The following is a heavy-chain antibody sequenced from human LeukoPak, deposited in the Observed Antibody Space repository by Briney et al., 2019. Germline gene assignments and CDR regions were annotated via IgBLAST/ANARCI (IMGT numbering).Heavy chain of an antibody. J-gene: IGHJ5*02. V-gene: IGHV3-30*18. CDR2: ISYDGSNK. CDR1: GFTFSSYG. CDR3: AKDLVSGSWFDP. Sequence: GGSLRLSCAASGFTFSSYGMHWVRQAPGKGLEWVAVISYDGSNKYYAGSVKGRFTISRDNSKNTLYLQMNSLRAEDTAVYYCAKDLVSGSWFDPWGQGTLVTVSS. D-gene: IGHD3-10*01.